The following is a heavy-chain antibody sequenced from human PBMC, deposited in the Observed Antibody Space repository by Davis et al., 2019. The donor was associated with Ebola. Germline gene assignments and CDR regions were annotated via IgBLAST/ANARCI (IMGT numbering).Heavy chain of an antibody. CDR1: GYTFTSYD. V-gene: IGHV1-8*01. D-gene: IGHD3-22*01. CDR3: ARDYDRSGGFDY. Sequence: ASVKVSCKASGYTFTSYDINWVRQATGQGLEWMGWMNPNSGNTGYAQKFQGRVTMTRNTSISTAYMELSSLRSEDTAVYYCARDYDRSGGFDYWGQGTLVTVSS. J-gene: IGHJ4*02. CDR2: MNPNSGNT.